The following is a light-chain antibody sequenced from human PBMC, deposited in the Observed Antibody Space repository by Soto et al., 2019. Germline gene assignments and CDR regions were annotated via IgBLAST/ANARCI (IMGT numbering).Light chain of an antibody. J-gene: IGKJ5*01. CDR1: ESVSRN. CDR3: QQYNSWPPIT. CDR2: DAS. V-gene: IGKV3-15*01. Sequence: VMTQSPATLSVSPGERATLSCRASESVSRNFAWYQQKPGQAPRLLIYDASTRATGIPDRFSGGGSGTEFTLTISSLQSEDFVVYYCQQYNSWPPITFGQGTRLEI.